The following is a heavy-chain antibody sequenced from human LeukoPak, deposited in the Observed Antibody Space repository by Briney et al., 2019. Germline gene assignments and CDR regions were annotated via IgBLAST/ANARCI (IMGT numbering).Heavy chain of an antibody. Sequence: GASVKVSCKASGYSFTSYGISWVRPAPGQGLEWMGWISAYNGNTNYAQKLQGRVTMTTDTSTSTAYMELRSLRSDDTAVYYCARVVSSGWLADYYYYMDVWGKGTTVTVSS. D-gene: IGHD6-19*01. V-gene: IGHV1-18*01. CDR1: GYSFTSYG. CDR2: ISAYNGNT. J-gene: IGHJ6*03. CDR3: ARVVSSGWLADYYYYMDV.